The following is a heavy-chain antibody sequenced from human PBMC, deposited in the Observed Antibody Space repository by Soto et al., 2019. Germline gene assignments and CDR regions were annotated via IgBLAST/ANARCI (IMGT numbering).Heavy chain of an antibody. Sequence: VQLMESGGGVVQPGGSLRLSCAASEFTFSKYDMHWVRQAPGKGLVRVAVISYDGNNKYYADSVKGRFTVSRDNSMNTLSLQMNSLRAEETAVYYCAREGAVGAAIGHYEFGMDIWGQGTTVTVSS. CDR2: ISYDGNNK. CDR1: EFTFSKYD. V-gene: IGHV3-30-3*01. J-gene: IGHJ6*02. D-gene: IGHD2-2*02. CDR3: AREGAVGAAIGHYEFGMDI.